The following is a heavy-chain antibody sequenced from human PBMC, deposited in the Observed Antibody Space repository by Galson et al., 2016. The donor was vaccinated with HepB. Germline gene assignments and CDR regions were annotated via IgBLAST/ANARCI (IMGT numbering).Heavy chain of an antibody. CDR3: VKDDKWNVDY. CDR2: LLGGGDTT. J-gene: IGHJ4*02. V-gene: IGHV3-23*01. Sequence: SLRLSCAASGFTFSHAWMSWVRQAPGKGLEWVSGLLGGGDTTYYAESVKGRFTISRDNSKNTLYLQMNNLRAEDTAVYYCVKDDKWNVDYWGQGTLVTVSS. CDR1: GFTFSHAW. D-gene: IGHD1-1*01.